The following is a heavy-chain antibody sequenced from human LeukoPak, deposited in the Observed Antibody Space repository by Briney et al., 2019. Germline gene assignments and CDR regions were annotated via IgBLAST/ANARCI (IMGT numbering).Heavy chain of an antibody. D-gene: IGHD2-2*01. V-gene: IGHV1-2*02. Sequence: EASVKVSCKASGYTFTGYYMHWVRQAPGQGLEWMGWINPNSGGTNYAQKFQGRVTMTEDTSTDTAYMELSSLRSEDTAVYYCATDLGYCSSTSCLKNDYWGQGTLVTVSS. CDR2: INPNSGGT. CDR3: ATDLGYCSSTSCLKNDY. J-gene: IGHJ4*02. CDR1: GYTFTGYY.